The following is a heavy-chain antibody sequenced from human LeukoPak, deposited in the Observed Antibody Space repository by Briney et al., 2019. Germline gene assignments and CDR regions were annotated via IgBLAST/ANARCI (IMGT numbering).Heavy chain of an antibody. D-gene: IGHD1-7*01. V-gene: IGHV4-59*01. CDR1: GGSISSYY. J-gene: IGHJ6*02. CDR3: ARDNWNYGSSMDV. CDR2: IYYSGST. Sequence: SSETLSLTCTVSGGSISSYYWSWIRQPPGKGLEWIGYIYYSGSTNYNPSLKSRVTISVDTSKNQFSLKLSSVTAADTAVYYCARDNWNYGSSMDVWGQGTTVTVSS.